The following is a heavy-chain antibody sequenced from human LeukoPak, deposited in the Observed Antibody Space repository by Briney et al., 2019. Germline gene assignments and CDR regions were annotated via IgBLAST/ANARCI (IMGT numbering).Heavy chain of an antibody. Sequence: SETLSLTCTVSGDSISSYYWSWIRQPAGKGLEWIGRIYTSGSTNYNPSLKSRVTMSVDTSKNQFSLKLSSVTAADTAVYYCARDQGFHLVGALPHGYWGQGTLVTVSS. D-gene: IGHD1-26*01. CDR2: IYTSGST. CDR3: ARDQGFHLVGALPHGY. CDR1: GDSISSYY. V-gene: IGHV4-4*07. J-gene: IGHJ4*02.